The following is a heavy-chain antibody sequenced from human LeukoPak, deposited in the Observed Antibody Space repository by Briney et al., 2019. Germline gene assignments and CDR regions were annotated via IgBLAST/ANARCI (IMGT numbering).Heavy chain of an antibody. CDR1: GGTFSSYA. CDR2: IIPIFGTA. J-gene: IGHJ4*02. V-gene: IGHV1-69*13. D-gene: IGHD5-12*01. CDR3: ARVSPKEDSGYDDY. Sequence: ASVKVSCKASGGTFSSYAISWVRQAPGQGLEWMGGIIPIFGTANYAQKFQGRVTITADESTSTAYMELSSLRSEVTAVYYCARVSPKEDSGYDDYWGQGTLVTVSS.